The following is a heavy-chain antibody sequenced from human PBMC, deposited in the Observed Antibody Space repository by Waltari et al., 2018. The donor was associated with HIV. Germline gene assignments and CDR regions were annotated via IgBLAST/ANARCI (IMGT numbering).Heavy chain of an antibody. V-gene: IGHV3-30*18. Sequence: QVQLVESGGGVVQPGRSLRLSCAASGFTFSSYGMHWVRQAPGKGLEWVAVISYDGRNKYYADSVKGRFTISRDNSKNTLYLQMNSLRAEETAVYYCAKDPYYYDSSGYADYFDYWGQGTLVTVSS. J-gene: IGHJ4*02. CDR2: ISYDGRNK. CDR1: GFTFSSYG. D-gene: IGHD3-22*01. CDR3: AKDPYYYDSSGYADYFDY.